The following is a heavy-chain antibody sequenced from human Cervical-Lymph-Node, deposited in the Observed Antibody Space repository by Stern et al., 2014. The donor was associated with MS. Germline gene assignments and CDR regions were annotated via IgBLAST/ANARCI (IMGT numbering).Heavy chain of an antibody. D-gene: IGHD1-14*01. J-gene: IGHJ4*02. CDR1: GGSFSSYA. CDR2: IIPMYGTA. V-gene: IGHV1-69*01. Sequence: QVQLMQSGAEMKKPGSSVKVSCKASGGSFSSYAVNWVRQAPGQRPEWMGGIIPMYGTANYAQEFQGRLTLIADESTSTAYMELISLTSEDTAMYYCAREATAHSGTFDFWGQGTLVTVSS. CDR3: AREATAHSGTFDF.